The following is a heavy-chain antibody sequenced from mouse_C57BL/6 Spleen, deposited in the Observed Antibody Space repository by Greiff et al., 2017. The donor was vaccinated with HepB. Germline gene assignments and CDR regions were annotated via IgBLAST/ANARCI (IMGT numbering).Heavy chain of an antibody. J-gene: IGHJ4*01. Sequence: VQLQQPGAELVKPGASVKMSCKASGYTFTSYWITWVKQRPGQGLEWIGDIYPGSGSTNYNEKFKSKATLTVDTSSSTAYMQLSSLTSEDSAVYYCARGKSIYYDYDDYAMDYWGQGTSVTVSS. CDR3: ARGKSIYYDYDDYAMDY. D-gene: IGHD2-4*01. CDR1: GYTFTSYW. CDR2: IYPGSGST. V-gene: IGHV1-55*01.